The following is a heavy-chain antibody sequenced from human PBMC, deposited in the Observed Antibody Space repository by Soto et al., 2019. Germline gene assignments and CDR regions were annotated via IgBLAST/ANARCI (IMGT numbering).Heavy chain of an antibody. CDR3: ARDLLVQWPAGRRGYYGMDV. J-gene: IGHJ6*02. Sequence: QVQLVQSGAEVKKPGTSVKVSCKASGYTFTGYYMHWVRQAPGQGLEWMGWINPNSGGTNYAQKFQGWVTMTRDTSISTAYMELSRLRSDDTAVYYCARDLLVQWPAGRRGYYGMDVWGQGTTVTVSS. D-gene: IGHD6-19*01. CDR2: INPNSGGT. CDR1: GYTFTGYY. V-gene: IGHV1-2*04.